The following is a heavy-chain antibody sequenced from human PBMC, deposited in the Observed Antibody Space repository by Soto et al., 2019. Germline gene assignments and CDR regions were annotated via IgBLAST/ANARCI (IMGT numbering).Heavy chain of an antibody. V-gene: IGHV5-51*01. CDR1: GYSFTSYW. Sequence: GESLKISCEVSGYSFTSYWIGWVRQMPGKGLEWMGIIYPGDSHTRYSPSLQGQVTISADKSIRTAYLQWSSLKASDTAMYYCATGFRDSSEFYSYFQHWGQDTLATVSS. D-gene: IGHD6-19*01. J-gene: IGHJ1*01. CDR2: IYPGDSHT. CDR3: ATGFRDSSEFYSYFQH.